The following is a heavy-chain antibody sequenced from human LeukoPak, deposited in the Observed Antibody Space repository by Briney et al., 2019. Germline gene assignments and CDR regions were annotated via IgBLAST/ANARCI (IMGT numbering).Heavy chain of an antibody. V-gene: IGHV4-39*01. CDR1: GGYIISSTYY. Sequence: SETLSLTCTVSGGYIISSTYYWGWIRQPPGKGLEWIGNIYYSGSTYYNPSLKSRVTISLDTSKNQFSLKLSSVTAADTAVYCCARRDIAARLNWFDPWGQGTLVTVSS. CDR2: IYYSGST. J-gene: IGHJ5*02. D-gene: IGHD6-6*01. CDR3: ARRDIAARLNWFDP.